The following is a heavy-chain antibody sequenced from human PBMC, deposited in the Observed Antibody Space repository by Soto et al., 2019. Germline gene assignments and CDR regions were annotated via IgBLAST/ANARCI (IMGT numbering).Heavy chain of an antibody. Sequence: PGGSLRLSCAASGFTFSSYAMSWVRQAPGKGLEWVSSISGSGGSTYYADSVKGRFTISRDNSKNTLYLQMNSLRAEDTAVYYCAKDMLGYSSSPTGGMDVWGQGTTVTVSS. D-gene: IGHD6-13*01. V-gene: IGHV3-23*01. CDR2: ISGSGGST. CDR3: AKDMLGYSSSPTGGMDV. CDR1: GFTFSSYA. J-gene: IGHJ6*02.